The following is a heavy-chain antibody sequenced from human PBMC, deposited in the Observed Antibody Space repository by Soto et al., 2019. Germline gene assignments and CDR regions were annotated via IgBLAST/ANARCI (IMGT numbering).Heavy chain of an antibody. CDR2: INYSGST. Sequence: SETLSLTCTVSGDSISSYDWSWIRQPPGKGLEWIGEINYSGSTNYNPSLKSRVTISVDTSKNQFSLKLSSVTAADTAVYYCASSKIWESYFDYWGQGTLVTVSS. V-gene: IGHV4-59*12. CDR3: ASSKIWESYFDY. J-gene: IGHJ4*02. D-gene: IGHD3-16*01. CDR1: GDSISSYD.